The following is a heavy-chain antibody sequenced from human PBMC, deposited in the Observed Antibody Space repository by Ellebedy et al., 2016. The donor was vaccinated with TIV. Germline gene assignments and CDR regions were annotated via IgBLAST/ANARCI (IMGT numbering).Heavy chain of an antibody. CDR2: INHSGST. D-gene: IGHD4-17*01. CDR1: GASVFNDNYY. J-gene: IGHJ4*02. V-gene: IGHV4-61*01. CDR3: ASSYGDYYFDY. Sequence: SETLSFTCTVSGASVFNDNYYWSWIRQPPGKGLEWIGEINHSGSTNYNPSLKSRVTVSVDTSKNQFSLKLSSVTAADTAVYYCASSYGDYYFDYWGQGTLVTVSS.